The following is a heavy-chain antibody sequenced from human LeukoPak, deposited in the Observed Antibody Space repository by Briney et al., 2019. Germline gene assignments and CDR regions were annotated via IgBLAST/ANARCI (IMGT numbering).Heavy chain of an antibody. CDR1: GFTFSSYG. CDR3: AKDYYDILTGYYGPDY. CDR2: ISYDGSNK. V-gene: IGHV3-30*18. Sequence: GRSLRLSCAASGFTFSSYGMHWVRQAPGKGLEWVAVISYDGSNKYYADSVKGRFTISRDNSKNTLYLQMNSLRAEDTAVYYCAKDYYDILTGYYGPDYWGQGTLVNVSS. D-gene: IGHD3-9*01. J-gene: IGHJ4*02.